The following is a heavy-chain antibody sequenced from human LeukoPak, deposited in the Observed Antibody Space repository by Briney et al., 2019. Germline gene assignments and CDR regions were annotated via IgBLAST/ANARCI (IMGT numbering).Heavy chain of an antibody. CDR1: GFTFSSYW. D-gene: IGHD5-18*01. CDR2: INYDGSST. J-gene: IGHJ6*02. CDR3: ARGHTYGYGVDV. Sequence: GGSLRLSCAASGFTFSSYWMHWVRQAPGKGLVWVSRINYDGSSTSYADSVKGRFTISRDNAKNTLYLQMNSLRAEDTAVYYCARGHTYGYGVDVWGQGTTVTFSS. V-gene: IGHV3-74*01.